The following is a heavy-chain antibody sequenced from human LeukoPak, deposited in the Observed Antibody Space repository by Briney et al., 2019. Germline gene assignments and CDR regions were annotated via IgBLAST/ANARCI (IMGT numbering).Heavy chain of an antibody. Sequence: ASVKVSCKASGYTFNSYGISWVRQAPGQGLEWMGWINPNSGGTNYAQKFQGRVTMTRDTSISTAYMELSRLRSDDTAVYYCARVVVKRSTGTTYGYYYMDVWGKGTTVTVSS. CDR1: GYTFNSYG. CDR2: INPNSGGT. CDR3: ARVVVKRSTGTTYGYYYMDV. V-gene: IGHV1-2*02. D-gene: IGHD1-1*01. J-gene: IGHJ6*03.